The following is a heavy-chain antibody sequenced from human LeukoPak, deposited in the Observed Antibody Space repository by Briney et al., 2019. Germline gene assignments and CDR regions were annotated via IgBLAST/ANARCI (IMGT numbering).Heavy chain of an antibody. J-gene: IGHJ4*02. CDR3: ATLLVVPAAMDY. CDR1: GFTVSSNY. D-gene: IGHD2-2*01. V-gene: IGHV3-66*02. Sequence: GGSLRLSCAASGFTVSSNYMSWVRQAPGKGLEWVSVIYSGGSTYYADSVKGRFTISRDNSKNTLYLQMNSLGAEDTAVYYCATLLVVPAAMDYWGQGTLVTVSS. CDR2: IYSGGST.